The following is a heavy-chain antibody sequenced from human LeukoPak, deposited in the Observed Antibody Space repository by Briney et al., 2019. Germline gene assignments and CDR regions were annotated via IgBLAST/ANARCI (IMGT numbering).Heavy chain of an antibody. CDR1: GGSINSGSYY. CDR3: ARDRRFLEWLLYGDAFDI. CDR2: IYYSGST. D-gene: IGHD3-3*01. V-gene: IGHV4-31*03. J-gene: IGHJ3*02. Sequence: SQTLSLTCTVSGGSINSGSYYWSWIRQHPGKGLEWIGYIYYSGSTYYNPSLKSRVTISVDTSKNQFSLKLSSVTAADTAVYYCARDRRFLEWLLYGDAFDIWGQGTMVTVSS.